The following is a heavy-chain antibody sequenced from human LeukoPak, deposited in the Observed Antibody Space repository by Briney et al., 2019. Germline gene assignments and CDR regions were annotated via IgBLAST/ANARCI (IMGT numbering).Heavy chain of an antibody. CDR3: ARGRGPGYYGMDV. CDR2: VSATDVTR. D-gene: IGHD3-10*01. V-gene: IGHV1-18*01. CDR1: GFSFATSG. J-gene: IGHJ6*02. Sequence: ASVKVSCKASGFSFATSGITWVRQAPGQGLEWMGWVSATDVTRNPAQTLQGRVTMSTDTSSRPAYMELTSLKSDDTAVYFFARGRGPGYYGMDVWGQGNTVTVSS.